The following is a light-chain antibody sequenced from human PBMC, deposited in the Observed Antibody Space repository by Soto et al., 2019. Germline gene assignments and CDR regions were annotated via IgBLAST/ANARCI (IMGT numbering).Light chain of an antibody. CDR2: GVT. V-gene: IGLV2-14*01. J-gene: IGLJ3*02. Sequence: QSVLTQPASLSGSPGQSITISCTGTVSDICGYYYVSWYQHHPGKAPQLIIYGVTNRPSGVSSRFSGSNSGYTASLTISGLQAEDEADYYCSSYVSSSIVVFGGGTKLPVL. CDR1: VSDICGYYY. CDR3: SSYVSSSIVV.